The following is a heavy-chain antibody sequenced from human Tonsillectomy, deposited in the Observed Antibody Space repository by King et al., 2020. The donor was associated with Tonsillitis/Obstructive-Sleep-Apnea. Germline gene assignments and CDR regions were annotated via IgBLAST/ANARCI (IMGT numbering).Heavy chain of an antibody. CDR2: ISSSGSTI. V-gene: IGHV3-48*03. D-gene: IGHD3-10*01. CDR1: GFTFSSYE. CDR3: ARGGRRREYYFDF. J-gene: IGHJ4*02. Sequence: VQLVESGGGLVQPGGSLRLSCAASGFTFSSYEMNWVRQAPGKGLERVSFISSSGSTIYYTDSVKGRFTISRDNAKNSLYLQINSLRAEDTAVYYCARGGRRREYYFDFWGQGTLVTVSS.